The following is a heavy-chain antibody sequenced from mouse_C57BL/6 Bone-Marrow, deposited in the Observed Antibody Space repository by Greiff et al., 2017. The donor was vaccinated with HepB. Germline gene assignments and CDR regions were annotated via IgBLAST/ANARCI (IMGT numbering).Heavy chain of an antibody. CDR1: GFTFSSYA. CDR3: TRGGDAMDY. CDR2: ISSGGDYI. J-gene: IGHJ4*01. V-gene: IGHV5-9-1*02. Sequence: EVKLMESGEGLVKPGGSLKLSCAASGFTFSSYAMSWVRQTPEKRLEWVAYISSGGDYIYYADNVKGRFTISRDKGRNTLYMQMSSLKSEDTAMYYSTRGGDAMDYWGQGTSVTVSS.